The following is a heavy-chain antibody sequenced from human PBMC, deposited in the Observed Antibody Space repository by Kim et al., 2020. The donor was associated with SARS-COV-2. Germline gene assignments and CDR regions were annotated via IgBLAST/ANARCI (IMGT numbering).Heavy chain of an antibody. D-gene: IGHD6-6*01. CDR1: GFTFSSYG. J-gene: IGHJ6*02. V-gene: IGHV3-33*01. CDR3: ARGGIAALKGKDYYYYGMDV. CDR2: IWYDGSNK. Sequence: GGSLRLSCAASGFTFSSYGMHWVRQAPGKGLEWVAVIWYDGSNKYYADSVKGRFTISRDNSKNTLYLQMNSLRAEDTAVYYCARGGIAALKGKDYYYYGMDVWGQGTTVTVSS.